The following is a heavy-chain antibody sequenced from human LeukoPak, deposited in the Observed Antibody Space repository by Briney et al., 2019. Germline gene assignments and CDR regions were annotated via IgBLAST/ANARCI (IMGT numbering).Heavy chain of an antibody. CDR2: INSDGGGA. CDR3: ARDVLHNWFDT. J-gene: IGHJ5*02. Sequence: GGSLRLSCAASGITFGNNWMHWVRQGPGKGLVWISRINSDGGGAIYADSVKGRFTVSRDNAKNTLYLQMNSLRAEDTAVYYCARDVLHNWFDTWGQGTLVTVSS. V-gene: IGHV3-74*01. CDR1: GITFGNNW.